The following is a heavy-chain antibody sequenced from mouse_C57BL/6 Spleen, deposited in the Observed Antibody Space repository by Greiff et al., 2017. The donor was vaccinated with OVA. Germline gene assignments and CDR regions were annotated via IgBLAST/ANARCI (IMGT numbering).Heavy chain of an antibody. CDR3: ARHRWLAY. Sequence: EVMLVEGGGELVKPGGSLKLHCAASVFTFSSYGMSWVRQTPDKRLEWVATISSGGSYTYYPDSVKGRFTIARDNAKNTLYLQMSSLKSEDTAMYYCARHRWLAYWGQGTLVTVSA. CDR2: ISSGGSYT. J-gene: IGHJ3*01. V-gene: IGHV5-6*01. CDR1: VFTFSSYG.